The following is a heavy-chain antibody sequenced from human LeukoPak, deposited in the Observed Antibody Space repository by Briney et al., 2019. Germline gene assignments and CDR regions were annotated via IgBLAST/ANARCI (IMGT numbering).Heavy chain of an antibody. V-gene: IGHV3-23*01. D-gene: IGHD3-22*01. CDR3: ARANTDYYDSSGYYYQGY. CDR2: ISGSGGST. CDR1: GFTLSSYA. J-gene: IGHJ4*02. Sequence: GGSLRLSCAASGFTLSSYAMSWVRQAPGKGLEWVSAISGSGGSTYYAGSVKGRFTISRDNSKNTLYLQMNSLRAEDTAVYYCARANTDYYDSSGYYYQGYWGQGTLVTVSS.